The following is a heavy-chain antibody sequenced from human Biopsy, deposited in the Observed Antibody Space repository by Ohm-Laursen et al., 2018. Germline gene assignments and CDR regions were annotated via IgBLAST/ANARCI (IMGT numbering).Heavy chain of an antibody. D-gene: IGHD3-9*01. Sequence: ASVKVSCKVPEGTFSNYGVNWVRQAPGQGLEWLGGNIPILGTGNYAQKFQDRVTVAADTSTSTATMELRSLRSDDTAVYYCATKLTGYFHHWGQGTLVIVSS. CDR1: EGTFSNYG. CDR2: NIPILGTG. J-gene: IGHJ1*01. V-gene: IGHV1-69*06. CDR3: ATKLTGYFHH.